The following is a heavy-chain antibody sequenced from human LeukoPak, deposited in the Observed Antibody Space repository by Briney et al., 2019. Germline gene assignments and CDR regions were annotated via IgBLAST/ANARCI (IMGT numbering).Heavy chain of an antibody. CDR3: ARGAIPGVVVPAATNWFDP. Sequence: ASVKVSCKASVYTFTSYDINWVRQATGQGLEWMGWMNPNSGNTGYAQKFQGRVTMTRNTSISTAYMELSSLRSEDTAVYYCARGAIPGVVVPAATNWFDPWGQGTLVTVSS. J-gene: IGHJ5*02. V-gene: IGHV1-8*01. CDR1: VYTFTSYD. D-gene: IGHD2-2*01. CDR2: MNPNSGNT.